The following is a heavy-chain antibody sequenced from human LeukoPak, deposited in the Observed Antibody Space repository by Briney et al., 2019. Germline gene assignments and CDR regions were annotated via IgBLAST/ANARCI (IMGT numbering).Heavy chain of an antibody. CDR1: GGSISSYY. CDR2: IYTSGST. CDR3: ARDSGSGWYGYYYMDV. J-gene: IGHJ6*03. V-gene: IGHV4-4*07. D-gene: IGHD6-19*01. Sequence: SETLSLTCTVSGGSISSYYWSWIRQPAGKGLEWIGRIYTSGSTNYNPSLKSRVTMSVDTSKNQFSLKLSSVTPEDTAVYYCARDSGSGWYGYYYMDVWGKGTTVTISS.